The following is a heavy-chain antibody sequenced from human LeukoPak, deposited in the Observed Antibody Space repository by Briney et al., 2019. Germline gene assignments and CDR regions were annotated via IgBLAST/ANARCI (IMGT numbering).Heavy chain of an antibody. D-gene: IGHD5-24*01. CDR1: GGSISSGGYY. V-gene: IGHV4-31*03. CDR3: ARLRDGRWLLEY. J-gene: IGHJ4*02. Sequence: PSQTLSLTCTVPGGSISSGGYYWSWIRQHPGKGLEWIGYIYYSGSTYYNPSLKRRVTISEDTSKKQFSLKLSSVTAADTAVYYCARLRDGRWLLEYWGQGTLVTVSS. CDR2: IYYSGST.